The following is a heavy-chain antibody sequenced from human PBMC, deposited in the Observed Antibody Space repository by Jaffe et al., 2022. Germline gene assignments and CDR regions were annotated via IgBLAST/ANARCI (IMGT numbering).Heavy chain of an antibody. CDR2: IRYDGSNK. D-gene: IGHD3-3*01. CDR1: GFTFSSYG. J-gene: IGHJ4*02. Sequence: QVQLVESGGGVVQPGGSLRLSCAASGFTFSSYGMHWVRQAPGKGLEWVAFIRYDGSNKYYADSVKGRFTISRDNSKNTLYLQMNSLRAEDTAVYYCGSGYDFWSGYPRHWGQGTLVTVSS. CDR3: GSGYDFWSGYPRH. V-gene: IGHV3-30*02.